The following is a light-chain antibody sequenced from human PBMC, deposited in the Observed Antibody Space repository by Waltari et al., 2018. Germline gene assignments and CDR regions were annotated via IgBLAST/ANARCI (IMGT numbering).Light chain of an antibody. CDR2: WAS. Sequence: IVMTQSPASLPVYLAEAATTNFMSRQSILFRSANKNYLSWHQQTPGQPPKLLIYWASIREPGVPDRFSGGGSGSDSTLTISGLQAEDVAVYYCKKYYTAPATFGPGTKVDVK. J-gene: IGKJ3*01. CDR1: QSILFRSANKNY. CDR3: KKYYTAPAT. V-gene: IGKV4-1*01.